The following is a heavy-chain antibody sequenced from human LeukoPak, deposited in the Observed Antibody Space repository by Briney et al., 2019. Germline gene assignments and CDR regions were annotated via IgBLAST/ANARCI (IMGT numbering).Heavy chain of an antibody. Sequence: GGSLRLSCAASGFTFSTYWMHWVRQAPGEGLVWVSRINSDGSTIYYADSVKGRFTISRDNAKNSLYLQMNSLRAEDTAVYYCASADSGGSFAGDYWGQGTLVTVSS. CDR2: INSDGSTI. D-gene: IGHD2-15*01. V-gene: IGHV3-74*01. CDR1: GFTFSTYW. CDR3: ASADSGGSFAGDY. J-gene: IGHJ4*02.